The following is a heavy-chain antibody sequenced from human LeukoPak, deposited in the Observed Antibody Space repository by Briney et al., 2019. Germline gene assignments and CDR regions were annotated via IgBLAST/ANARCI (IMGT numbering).Heavy chain of an antibody. V-gene: IGHV3-48*02. J-gene: IGHJ4*02. CDR2: ISTTSSNI. CDR3: SRDGGFWSAYPLDY. CDR1: GFTFTTYN. D-gene: IGHD3-3*01. Sequence: GGSLRLSCAASGFTFTTYNMNWVRQAPGKGLEWVSYISTTSSNIYYADSVEGRFTISRDNAKNLLYLQMDSLRDEDTAVYYCSRDGGFWSAYPLDYWGQGTLVTVSA.